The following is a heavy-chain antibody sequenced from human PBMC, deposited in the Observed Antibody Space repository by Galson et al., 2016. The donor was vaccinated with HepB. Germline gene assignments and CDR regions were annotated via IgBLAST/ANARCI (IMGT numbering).Heavy chain of an antibody. Sequence: LEWVGRIKSKTDGGTTDYAAPVKGRFTISRDYSKNTLYLQMSSLKTEDTAVYYCATDAGTYGGLPDYWGQGTLVTVSS. CDR3: ATDAGTYGGLPDY. V-gene: IGHV3-15*01. J-gene: IGHJ4*02. D-gene: IGHD4-23*01. CDR2: IKSKTDGGTT.